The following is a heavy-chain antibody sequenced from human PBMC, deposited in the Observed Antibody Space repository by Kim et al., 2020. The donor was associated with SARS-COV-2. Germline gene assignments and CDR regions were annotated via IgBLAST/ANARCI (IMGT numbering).Heavy chain of an antibody. D-gene: IGHD6-19*01. V-gene: IGHV3-7*03. CDR1: GFTFSSYW. Sequence: GGSLRLSCAASGFTFSSYWMSWVRQAPGKGLEWVANIKQDGSEKYYVDSVKGRFTISRDNAKNSLYLQMNSLRAEDTAVYYCARGRRQWLVPNWYFDLWGRGTLVTVSS. J-gene: IGHJ2*01. CDR3: ARGRRQWLVPNWYFDL. CDR2: IKQDGSEK.